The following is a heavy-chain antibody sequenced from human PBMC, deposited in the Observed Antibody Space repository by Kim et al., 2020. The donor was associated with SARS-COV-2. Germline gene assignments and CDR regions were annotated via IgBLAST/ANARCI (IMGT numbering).Heavy chain of an antibody. Sequence: GGSLRLSCAASGFTFSSYGMHRVRQAPGKGLEWVAVISYDGSNKYYADSVKGRFTISRDNSKNTLYLQMNSLRAEDTAVYYCAKLGVAFAFDPWGQGTLVTVSS. CDR3: AKLGVAFAFDP. CDR1: GFTFSSYG. D-gene: IGHD2-8*01. CDR2: ISYDGSNK. V-gene: IGHV3-30*18. J-gene: IGHJ5*02.